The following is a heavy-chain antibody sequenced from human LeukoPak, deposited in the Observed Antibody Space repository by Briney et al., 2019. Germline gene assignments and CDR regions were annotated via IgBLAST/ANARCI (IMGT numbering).Heavy chain of an antibody. CDR3: ARSHSWYYYANWFDP. V-gene: IGHV1-8*01. D-gene: IGHD6-13*01. CDR1: GYTFTSYD. J-gene: IGHJ5*02. Sequence: GASVKVSCKASGYTFTSYDINWVRQATGQGLEWMGWMNPNSGNTGYAQKFQGRVTMTRNTSISTAYMELSSLRSEDTAVYYCARSHSWYYYANWFDPWGQGTLVTVSS. CDR2: MNPNSGNT.